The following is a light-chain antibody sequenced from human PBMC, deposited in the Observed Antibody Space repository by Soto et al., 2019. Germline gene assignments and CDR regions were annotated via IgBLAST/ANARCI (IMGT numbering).Light chain of an antibody. V-gene: IGKV3-20*01. Sequence: EIVLTQAPGTLSLSPGERATLSCRASQSVRSNYLAWYQQKPGQAPRLLIHAASSRATGIPDRFSGSGSGKDFTLTISRLEPEDVAVYYCLQYGTSPYTFGQWTKREIK. CDR3: LQYGTSPYT. CDR2: AAS. J-gene: IGKJ2*01. CDR1: QSVRSNY.